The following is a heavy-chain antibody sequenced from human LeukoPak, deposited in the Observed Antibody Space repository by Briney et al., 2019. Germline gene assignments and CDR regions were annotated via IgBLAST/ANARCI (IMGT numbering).Heavy chain of an antibody. Sequence: SQTLSPTCALSGDSVSRDSIAWNWIRQSPSRGLEWLGRTYYKSAWYNDYAVSVKGRIIINPDTSKNQFSLQLYYCARGTGWPQFDYWGQGTLVTVSS. V-gene: IGHV6-1*01. J-gene: IGHJ4*02. CDR3: Y. CDR2: TYYKSAWYN. D-gene: IGHD6-19*01. CDR1: GDSVSRDSIA.